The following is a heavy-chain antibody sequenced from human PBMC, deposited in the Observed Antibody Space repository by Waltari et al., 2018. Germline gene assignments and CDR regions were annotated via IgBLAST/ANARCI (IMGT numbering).Heavy chain of an antibody. D-gene: IGHD3-3*01. Sequence: QVQLVQSGAEVKKPGASVKVSCRASGYSFSDFGLSWVQQAPGEGLEWMGWISANNGNTNHARKFQGRLIMTKDTPTATVYMELSYLTSDETAVYFCARERHRLMEVGYLMALDPWGQGTLVTVSS. V-gene: IGHV1-18*01. CDR3: ARERHRLMEVGYLMALDP. CDR2: ISANNGNT. CDR1: GYSFSDFG. J-gene: IGHJ5*02.